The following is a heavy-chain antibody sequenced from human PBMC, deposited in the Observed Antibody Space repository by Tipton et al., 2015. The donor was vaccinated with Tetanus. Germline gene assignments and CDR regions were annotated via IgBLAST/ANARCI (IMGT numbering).Heavy chain of an antibody. D-gene: IGHD6-19*01. V-gene: IGHV3-9*01. Sequence: SLRLSCAAYGFTFDDYAMHWVRQVPGKGLEWVSGISWNSGTIGYADSVKGRFTMSRDNRKNSLYLQMNSVRPEDTAFYYCARDMFRQWVSWYFGLWGRGALVTVSS. CDR2: ISWNSGTI. J-gene: IGHJ2*01. CDR3: ARDMFRQWVSWYFGL. CDR1: GFTFDDYA.